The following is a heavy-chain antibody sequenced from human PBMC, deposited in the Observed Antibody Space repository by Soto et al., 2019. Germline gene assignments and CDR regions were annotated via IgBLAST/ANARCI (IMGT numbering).Heavy chain of an antibody. CDR2: IIPFFGIA. D-gene: IGHD2-15*01. CDR3: ASGSICGGSCSFDY. V-gene: IGHV1-69*01. CDR1: GGTFSNYA. Sequence: QVQLVQSGAEVRKPGSSVKVSCKASGGTFSNYAINWVRQAPGQGLEWMGGIIPFFGIANYAQKFQGRVTISADESTARVYMEVSSLRSEDSAVYYCASGSICGGSCSFDYWGQGTLVTVSS. J-gene: IGHJ4*02.